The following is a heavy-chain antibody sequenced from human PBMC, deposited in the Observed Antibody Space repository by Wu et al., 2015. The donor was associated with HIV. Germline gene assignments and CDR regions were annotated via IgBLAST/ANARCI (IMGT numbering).Heavy chain of an antibody. CDR3: LIHGHTSDYYIDH. Sequence: QIHLVQSETEVQKPGASVNISCRTSGYIFTGYYIHWVRQAPGQGLEWVGSINPITDVTKFARSFQGRVTLTRDTSTSTAHLALDSLRSDDTATYFCLIHGHTSDYYIDHWGQGTLVTVSS. V-gene: IGHV1-2*02. CDR1: GYIFTGYY. J-gene: IGHJ4*02. CDR2: INPITDVT. D-gene: IGHD2-21*02.